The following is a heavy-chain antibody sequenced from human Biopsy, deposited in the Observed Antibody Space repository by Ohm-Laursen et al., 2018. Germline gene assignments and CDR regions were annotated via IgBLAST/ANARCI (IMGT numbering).Heavy chain of an antibody. D-gene: IGHD3-3*01. CDR1: GFTFSSYA. CDR2: IRSTGGST. V-gene: IGHV3-23*01. J-gene: IGHJ6*02. CDR3: TKADDFWSPEGYYYYFSGMDV. Sequence: GSLRLSCAASGFTFSSYAMNWVRQAPGKGLEWVSAIRSTGGSTYYANSVKGRFTISRDNSKNILFLQVNNLRAEDTAIYYCTKADDFWSPEGYYYYFSGMDVWGQGTTVTVSS.